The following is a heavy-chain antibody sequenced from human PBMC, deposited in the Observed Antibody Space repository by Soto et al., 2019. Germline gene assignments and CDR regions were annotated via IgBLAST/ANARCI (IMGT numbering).Heavy chain of an antibody. CDR2: IYYSGST. V-gene: IGHV4-39*01. J-gene: IGHJ6*02. Sequence: PSETLSLTCTVSGGSISSSSYYWGWIRQPPGKGLEWIGSIYYSGSTYYNPSLKSRVTISVDTSKNQFSLKLSSVTAADTAVYYCARLYHVLRYSDWFSTLYYYYGMDVWGQGTTVTVSS. D-gene: IGHD3-9*01. CDR1: GGSISSSSYY. CDR3: ARLYHVLRYSDWFSTLYYYYGMDV.